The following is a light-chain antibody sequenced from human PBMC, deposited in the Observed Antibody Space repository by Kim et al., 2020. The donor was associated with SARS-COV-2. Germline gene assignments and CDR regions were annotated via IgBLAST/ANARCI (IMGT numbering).Light chain of an antibody. CDR3: QAWDRSIVL. CDR2: EDN. J-gene: IGLJ2*01. V-gene: IGLV3-1*01. CDR1: KLGDKY. Sequence: VSPGQTARITCSGHKLGDKYASWYQQRPGQSPVLVMYEDNKRPSGIPERFSGSNSGNTATLTISGTQAMDEADYYCQAWDRSIVLFGGGTQLTVL.